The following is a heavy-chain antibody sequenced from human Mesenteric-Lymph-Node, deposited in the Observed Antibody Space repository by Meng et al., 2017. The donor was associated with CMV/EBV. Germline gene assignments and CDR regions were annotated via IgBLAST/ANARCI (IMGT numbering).Heavy chain of an antibody. D-gene: IGHD3-16*01. CDR2: LYHSGST. J-gene: IGHJ6*02. Sequence: GSLRLSCVVFGVSISNSNWWTWVRQPPGKGLEWIGQLYHSGSTNYNPSLKSRVTISLDKSKNQFSLNLTSVTAADTAVYYCARGLGILNKFGEVLNYGMDVWGQGTPVTVSS. CDR3: ARGLGILNKFGEVLNYGMDV. V-gene: IGHV4-4*02. CDR1: GVSISNSNW.